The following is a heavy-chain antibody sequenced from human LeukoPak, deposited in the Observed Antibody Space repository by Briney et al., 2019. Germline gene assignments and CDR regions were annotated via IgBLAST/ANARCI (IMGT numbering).Heavy chain of an antibody. CDR1: GYSLTGYY. D-gene: IGHD6-13*01. CDR2: LNPKHGLS. V-gene: IGHV1-2*06. CDR3: VRERRPSLVY. J-gene: IGHJ4*02. Sequence: ASVKVASMLAGYSLTGYYMHWVRQAARQVLEWDGRLNPKHGLSKYAQRLQGRVTMHRDTSISTAYKELSRLRSDDTAVYYCVRERRPSLVYWGQGPLVSVSS.